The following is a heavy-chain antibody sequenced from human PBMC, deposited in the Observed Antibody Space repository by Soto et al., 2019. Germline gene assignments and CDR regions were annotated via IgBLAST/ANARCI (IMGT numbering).Heavy chain of an antibody. CDR3: ARDQHYESYCSGGSCYSAAFDI. D-gene: IGHD2-15*01. Sequence: GSLRLSCAASGFTFSSYWMSWVRQAPGKGLEWVANIKQDGSEKYYVDSVKGRFTISRDNAKNSLYLQMNSLRAEDTAVYYCARDQHYESYCSGGSCYSAAFDIWGQGTMVTVSS. V-gene: IGHV3-7*01. CDR2: IKQDGSEK. CDR1: GFTFSSYW. J-gene: IGHJ3*02.